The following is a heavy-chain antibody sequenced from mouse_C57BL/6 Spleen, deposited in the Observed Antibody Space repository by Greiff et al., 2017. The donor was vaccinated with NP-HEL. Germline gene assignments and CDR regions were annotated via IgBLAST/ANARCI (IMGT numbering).Heavy chain of an antibody. D-gene: IGHD2-4*01. J-gene: IGHJ2*01. Sequence: VQLQQSGAELARPGASVKLSCKASGYTFTSYGISWVKQRTGQGLEWIGDIYPGSGSTNYNEKFKSKATLTVDTSSSTAYMQLSSLTSEDSAVYYCARKDYDYDGYWGQGTTLTVSS. CDR2: IYPGSGST. CDR3: ARKDYDYDGY. CDR1: GYTFTSYG. V-gene: IGHV1-81*01.